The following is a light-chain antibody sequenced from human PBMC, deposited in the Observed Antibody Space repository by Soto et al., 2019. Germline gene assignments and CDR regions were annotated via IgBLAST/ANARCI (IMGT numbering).Light chain of an antibody. V-gene: IGKV3-11*01. CDR3: QQRSNWPWT. CDR1: QSVSSY. J-gene: IGKJ1*01. Sequence: EIVLTQSPATLSLSPGERATLSCRASQSVSSYLAWYQQKPGQAPRLLIYDASNRAICIPARFCGSGSGTDFTLTISSLEPEDFAVYYCQQRSNWPWTFGQGTKVEIK. CDR2: DAS.